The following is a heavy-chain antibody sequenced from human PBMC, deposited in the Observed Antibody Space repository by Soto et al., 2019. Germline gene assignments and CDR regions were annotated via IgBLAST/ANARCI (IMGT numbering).Heavy chain of an antibody. CDR3: ARVSASGWHVNGRDYFDS. V-gene: IGHV3-11*01. CDR2: ISSREVTV. Sequence: QVQLVASGGGLVKPGGSLRLSCAASGFTFSNYYMTWIRQAPGKGLECLSYISSREVTVYYADSVKGRFTISRDNTKNSLYLQMTTLRDEDTAVYYCARVSASGWHVNGRDYFDSWGQGTLVTVSS. J-gene: IGHJ4*02. CDR1: GFTFSNYY. D-gene: IGHD6-19*01.